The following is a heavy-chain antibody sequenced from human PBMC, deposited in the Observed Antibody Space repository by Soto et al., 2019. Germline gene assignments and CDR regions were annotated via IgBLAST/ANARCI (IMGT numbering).Heavy chain of an antibody. Sequence: SVKVSCKASGFTFTSSAVQWVRQARGQRLEWIGWIVVGSGNTNYAQKFQERVTITRDMSTSTAYMELSSLRSEDTAVYYCAAVGSLLYYYYGMDVWGQGTTVTVSS. CDR1: GFTFTSSA. CDR2: IVVGSGNT. J-gene: IGHJ6*02. CDR3: AAVGSLLYYYYGMDV. V-gene: IGHV1-58*01. D-gene: IGHD1-26*01.